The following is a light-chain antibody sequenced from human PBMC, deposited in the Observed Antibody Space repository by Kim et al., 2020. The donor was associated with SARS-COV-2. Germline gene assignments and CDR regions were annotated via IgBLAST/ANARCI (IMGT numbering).Light chain of an antibody. CDR3: CSYAGTYAWV. J-gene: IGLJ3*02. CDR2: DVR. CDR1: GSDVGGYDY. Sequence: GQRVAISCTGAGSDVGGYDYVSWYQQNPGKAPKLMIYDVRKRPSGVPDRFSGSKSGNTASLTISGLQAEDEADYYCCSYAGTYAWVFGGGTQLTVL. V-gene: IGLV2-11*01.